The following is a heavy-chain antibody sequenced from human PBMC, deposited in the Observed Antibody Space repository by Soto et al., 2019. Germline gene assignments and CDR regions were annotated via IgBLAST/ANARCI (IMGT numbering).Heavy chain of an antibody. Sequence: GGSLRLSCAASGFTFSTYSMNWVRQAPGKGLEWVSYISSSSSTIYYADSVKGRFTISRDNAKNSLYLQMNSLRDEDTAVYYCARDLPTYYYDSSGSLGFDYWGQGTLVTVSS. V-gene: IGHV3-48*02. CDR1: GFTFSTYS. CDR3: ARDLPTYYYDSSGSLGFDY. D-gene: IGHD3-22*01. CDR2: ISSSSSTI. J-gene: IGHJ4*02.